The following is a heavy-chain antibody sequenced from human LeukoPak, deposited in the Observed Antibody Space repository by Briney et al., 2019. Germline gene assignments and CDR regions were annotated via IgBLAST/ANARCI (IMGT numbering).Heavy chain of an antibody. CDR3: ARERPTYYYDSSGYYYLDY. CDR2: SGST. D-gene: IGHD3-22*01. J-gene: IGHJ4*02. V-gene: IGHV4-38-2*02. CDR1: GYSISSGYY. Sequence: SETLSLTCTVSGYSISSGYYWGWIRQPPGKGLEWIGSGSTYYNPSLKSRVTISVDTSKNQFSLKLSSVTAADTAVYYCARERPTYYYDSSGYYYLDYWGQGTLVTVSS.